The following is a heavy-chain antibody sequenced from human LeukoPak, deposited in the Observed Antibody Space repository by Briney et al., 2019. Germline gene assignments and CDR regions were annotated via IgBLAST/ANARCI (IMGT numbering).Heavy chain of an antibody. V-gene: IGHV4-39*07. CDR2: IYYSGST. D-gene: IGHD6-19*01. J-gene: IGHJ4*02. CDR1: GGSISSSSYY. CDR3: ARGGSGWFPTDY. Sequence: SETLSLTCTVSGGSISSSSYYWGWIRQPPRKGLEWIGSIYYSGSTYYNPSLKSRVTISVDTSKNQFSLKLSSVTAADTAVYYCARGGSGWFPTDYWGQGTLVTVSS.